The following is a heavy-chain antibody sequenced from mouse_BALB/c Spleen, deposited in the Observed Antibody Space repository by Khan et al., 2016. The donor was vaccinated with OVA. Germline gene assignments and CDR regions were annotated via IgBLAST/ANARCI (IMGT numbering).Heavy chain of an antibody. CDR1: GFTFNSYG. D-gene: IGHD1-1*01. V-gene: IGHV5-17*02. Sequence: EVQLLETGGGLVQPGGSRKLSCAASGFTFNSYGMHWVRQAPEKGLEWVAYIRGDSNTIYYADTVKGRFTISSDNPKNTLFLQMTSLMSEDTAMYYCATSYFYGYYFDYWGPGTTLTVS. J-gene: IGHJ2*01. CDR2: IRGDSNTI. CDR3: ATSYFYGYYFDY.